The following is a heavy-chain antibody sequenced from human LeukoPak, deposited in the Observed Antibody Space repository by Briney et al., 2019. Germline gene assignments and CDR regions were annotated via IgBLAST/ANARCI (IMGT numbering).Heavy chain of an antibody. CDR2: ISYDGSNK. D-gene: IGHD3-10*01. Sequence: PGRSLRLSCAASGFTFSSYAMHWVRQAPGKGLEWVAVISYDGSNKYYADSVKGRFTISRDNSKNTLHLQMNSLRAEDTAVYYCARARYYGSGSSPDYGMDVWGQGTTVTVSS. CDR1: GFTFSSYA. V-gene: IGHV3-30-3*01. CDR3: ARARYYGSGSSPDYGMDV. J-gene: IGHJ6*02.